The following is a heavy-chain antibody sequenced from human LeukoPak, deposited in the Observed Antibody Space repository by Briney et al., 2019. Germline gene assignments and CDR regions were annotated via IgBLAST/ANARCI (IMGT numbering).Heavy chain of an antibody. CDR3: ARATGGAAAADFDP. CDR1: GGSISSVGYY. Sequence: SQTLSLTCTVSGGSISSVGYYWSWIRQHPGKGLEWIGFIYYTGTTTYYNPSLKSRATISVDTSKNHFSLKLTSVTAADTAVYYCARATGGAAAADFDPWGQGALVTVSS. CDR2: IYYTGTTT. D-gene: IGHD6-13*01. J-gene: IGHJ5*02. V-gene: IGHV4-31*03.